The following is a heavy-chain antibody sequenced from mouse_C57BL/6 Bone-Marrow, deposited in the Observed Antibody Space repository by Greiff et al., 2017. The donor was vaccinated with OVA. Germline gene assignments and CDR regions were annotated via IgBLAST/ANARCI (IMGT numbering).Heavy chain of an antibody. Sequence: EVKLVESGEGLVKPGGSLKLSCAASGFTFSSYAMSWVRQTPEKRLEWVAYISSGGDYIYYADTVKGRFTISRANARNTLYLQMSSLKSEDTAMYYCTKYGNFYAMDYWGQGTSVTVSS. D-gene: IGHD2-1*01. CDR1: GFTFSSYA. V-gene: IGHV5-9-1*02. J-gene: IGHJ4*01. CDR3: TKYGNFYAMDY. CDR2: ISSGGDYI.